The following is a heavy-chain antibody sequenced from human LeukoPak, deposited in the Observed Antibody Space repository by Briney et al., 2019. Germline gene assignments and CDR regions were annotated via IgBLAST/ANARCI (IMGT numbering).Heavy chain of an antibody. Sequence: GGSLRLSCAASGFTFSSYAMHWVRQAPGKGLKWVAVISYDGSNKYYADSVKGRFTISRDNSKNTLYLQMNSLRAEDTAVYYCARGVAAAGRYYYYYMDVWGKGTTVTVSS. CDR1: GFTFSSYA. CDR2: ISYDGSNK. D-gene: IGHD6-13*01. J-gene: IGHJ6*03. CDR3: ARGVAAAGRYYYYYMDV. V-gene: IGHV3-30*04.